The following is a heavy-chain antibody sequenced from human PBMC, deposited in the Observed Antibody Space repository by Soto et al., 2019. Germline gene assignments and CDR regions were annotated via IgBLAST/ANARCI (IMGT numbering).Heavy chain of an antibody. Sequence: GESLKISCKGSGYSFTSYWIGWVRQMPGKGLEWMGIIYPGDSDTRYSPSFQGQVTISAAKSISTAYLQWSSLKASDTAMYYCARQQYDFWSGYYSYFDYWGQGTLVTVSS. CDR2: IYPGDSDT. D-gene: IGHD3-3*01. CDR3: ARQQYDFWSGYYSYFDY. V-gene: IGHV5-51*01. CDR1: GYSFTSYW. J-gene: IGHJ4*02.